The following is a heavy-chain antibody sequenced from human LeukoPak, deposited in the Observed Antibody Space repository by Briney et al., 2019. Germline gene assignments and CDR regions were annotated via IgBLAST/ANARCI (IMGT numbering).Heavy chain of an antibody. CDR1: GFTFSSYA. CDR3: ARDERLYYDSSGYWPGDY. Sequence: GGSLRLSCAASGFTFSSYAMHWVRQAPGKGLEWVAVISYDGSNKYYADSVKGRFTISRDNSKNTLYLQMHSLRAEDTAVYYCARDERLYYDSSGYWPGDYWGQGTLVTVSS. J-gene: IGHJ4*02. D-gene: IGHD3-22*01. V-gene: IGHV3-30-3*01. CDR2: ISYDGSNK.